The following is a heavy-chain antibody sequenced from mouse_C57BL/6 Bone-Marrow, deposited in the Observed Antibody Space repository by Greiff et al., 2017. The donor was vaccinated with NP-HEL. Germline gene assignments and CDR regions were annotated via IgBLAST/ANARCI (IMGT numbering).Heavy chain of an antibody. J-gene: IGHJ1*03. CDR3: AREGGLLRWYFDV. D-gene: IGHD2-3*01. CDR1: GFTFTDYY. CDR2: IRNKANGYTT. Sequence: DVHLVESGGGLVQPGGSLSLSCAASGFTFTDYYMSWVRQPPGKALEWLGFIRNKANGYTTEYSASVKGRFTISRDNSQSILYLQMNALRAEDSATYYGAREGGLLRWYFDVWGTGTTVTVSS. V-gene: IGHV7-3*01.